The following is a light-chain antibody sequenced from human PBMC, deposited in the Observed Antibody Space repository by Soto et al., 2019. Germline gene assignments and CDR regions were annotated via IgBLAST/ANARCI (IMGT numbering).Light chain of an antibody. J-gene: IGKJ2*01. CDR2: KAS. Sequence: DIQMTQSPSPLSASVGDRVTITCRACQSISSWLAWYQQKPGKAPKLLIYKASSLESGVPSRFSGSGSGSEFTLANSSLQPDDFATYYCQQYNSYQYTCGQGTKMEIK. CDR1: QSISSW. CDR3: QQYNSYQYT. V-gene: IGKV1-5*03.